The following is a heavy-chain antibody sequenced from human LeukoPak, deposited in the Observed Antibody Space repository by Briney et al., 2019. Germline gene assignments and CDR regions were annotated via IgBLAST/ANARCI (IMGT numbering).Heavy chain of an antibody. Sequence: ASVKVSCKASGYTFTGYYMHWVRQAPGQGLEWMGWINPNSGGTNYAQKFQGRVTMTRDTSISTAYMELSRLRSDDTAVYYCARAIPQRRTDSSGWYSNWFDPWGQGTLVTVSS. D-gene: IGHD6-19*01. V-gene: IGHV1-2*02. CDR1: GYTFTGYY. J-gene: IGHJ5*02. CDR2: INPNSGGT. CDR3: ARAIPQRRTDSSGWYSNWFDP.